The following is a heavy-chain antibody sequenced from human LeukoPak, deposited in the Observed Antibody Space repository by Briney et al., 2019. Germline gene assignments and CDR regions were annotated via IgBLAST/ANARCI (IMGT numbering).Heavy chain of an antibody. J-gene: IGHJ2*01. Sequence: SETLSLTCTVSGGSISSSNSYWGWIRPPPGQGLEWIATVFYSGSPYYNPSLKSRITITMDTSKNQFSLNLTSVSAADTAIYYCARGAFDLWGRGTLVTVSA. V-gene: IGHV4-39*02. CDR1: GGSISSSNSY. CDR3: ARGAFDL. CDR2: VFYSGSP.